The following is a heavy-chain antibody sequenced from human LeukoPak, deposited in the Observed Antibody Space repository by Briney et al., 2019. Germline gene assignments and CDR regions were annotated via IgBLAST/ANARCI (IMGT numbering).Heavy chain of an antibody. CDR2: INHSGST. CDR1: GGSFSGYY. V-gene: IGHV4-34*01. D-gene: IGHD3-9*01. J-gene: IGHJ6*03. Sequence: SETLSLTCAVYGGSFSGYYWSWIRQPPGKGLEWIGEINHSGSTNYNPSLKSRVTIPVDTSKNQFSLKLSSVTAADTAVYYCARARGFDWLLAYYYYYYMDVWGKGTTVTVSS. CDR3: ARARGFDWLLAYYYYYYMDV.